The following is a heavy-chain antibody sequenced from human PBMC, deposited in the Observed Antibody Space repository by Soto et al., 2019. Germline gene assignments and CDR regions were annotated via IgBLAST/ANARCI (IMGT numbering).Heavy chain of an antibody. CDR2: VYYRGRS. D-gene: IGHD4-17*01. CDR1: GGSVTNSSYY. CDR3: VSQRTTVPTQAYFDY. J-gene: IGHJ4*02. Sequence: SETLSLTCTVSGGSVTNSSYYWGWIRQSPGKGLEWIGSVYYRGRSYSTSSVKSRVTISVATSKNRFSLSLNSVTASDTAVYFCVSQRTTVPTQAYFDYWGPGALVTVSS. V-gene: IGHV4-39*01.